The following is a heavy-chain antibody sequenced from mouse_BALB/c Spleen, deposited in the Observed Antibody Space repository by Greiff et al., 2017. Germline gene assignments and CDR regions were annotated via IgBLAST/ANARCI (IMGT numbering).Heavy chain of an antibody. D-gene: IGHD2-14*01. CDR3: NAGNRDWFAY. J-gene: IGHJ3*01. V-gene: IGHV14-4*02. CDR1: GFNIKDYY. Sequence: DVKLQESGAELVRSGASVKLSCTASGFNIKDYYMHWVKQRPEQGLEWIGWIDPENGDTEYAPKFQGKATMTADTSSNTAYLQLSSLTSEDTAVYYCNAGNRDWFAYWGQGTLVTVSA. CDR2: IDPENGDT.